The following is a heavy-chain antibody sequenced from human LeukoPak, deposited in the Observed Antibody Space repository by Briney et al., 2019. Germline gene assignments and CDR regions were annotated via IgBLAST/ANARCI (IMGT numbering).Heavy chain of an antibody. Sequence: SVKVSCKASGGTFSSYAISWVRRAPGQGLEWMGRIIPILGIANYAQKFQGRVTITADKSTSTAYMELSSLRSEDTAVYYCARENDFWSGPTKNYYYYGMDVWGQGTTVTVSS. CDR3: ARENDFWSGPTKNYYYYGMDV. D-gene: IGHD3-3*01. CDR2: IIPILGIA. J-gene: IGHJ6*02. CDR1: GGTFSSYA. V-gene: IGHV1-69*04.